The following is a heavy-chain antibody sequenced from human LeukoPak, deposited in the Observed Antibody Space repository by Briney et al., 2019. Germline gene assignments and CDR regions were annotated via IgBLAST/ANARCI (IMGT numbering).Heavy chain of an antibody. CDR1: GFTFSDYY. V-gene: IGHV3-11*06. D-gene: IGHD5-18*01. CDR2: ISSSSRYT. J-gene: IGHJ6*04. CDR3: ARGTRVDTAMGPGTYYYGMDV. Sequence: KPGGSLRLSCAASGFTFSDYYMSWLRQAPGKGLEWVSYISSSSRYTNYADSVKGRFTISRDNAKNSLYLQMNSLRAEDTAVYYCARGTRVDTAMGPGTYYYGMDVWGKGTTVTVSS.